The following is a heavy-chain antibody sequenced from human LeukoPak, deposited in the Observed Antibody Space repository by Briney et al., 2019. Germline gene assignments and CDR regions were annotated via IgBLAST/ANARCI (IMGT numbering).Heavy chain of an antibody. Sequence: SVKVSCKASGGTFSSYAISWVRQAPGQGLEWMGGIIPIFGTANYAQKFQGRVTITADESTSTAYMELSSLRSEDTAVYYCAREGREYSSSSGGNYYYMDVWGKGTTVTVSS. CDR2: IIPIFGTA. D-gene: IGHD6-6*01. CDR3: AREGREYSSSSGGNYYYMDV. CDR1: GGTFSSYA. V-gene: IGHV1-69*13. J-gene: IGHJ6*03.